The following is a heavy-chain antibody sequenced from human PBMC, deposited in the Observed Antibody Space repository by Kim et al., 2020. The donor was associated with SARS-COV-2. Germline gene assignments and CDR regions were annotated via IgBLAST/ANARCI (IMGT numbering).Heavy chain of an antibody. CDR2: ISAYNGNT. J-gene: IGHJ4*02. D-gene: IGHD3-22*01. V-gene: IGHV1-18*01. Sequence: ASVKVSCKASGYTFTSYGISWVRQAPGQGLEWMGWISAYNGNTNYAQKLQGRVTMTTDTSTSTAYMELRSLRSDDTAVYYCARDFLSYYYDSSGYLQFDYWGLGTLVTVSS. CDR1: GYTFTSYG. CDR3: ARDFLSYYYDSSGYLQFDY.